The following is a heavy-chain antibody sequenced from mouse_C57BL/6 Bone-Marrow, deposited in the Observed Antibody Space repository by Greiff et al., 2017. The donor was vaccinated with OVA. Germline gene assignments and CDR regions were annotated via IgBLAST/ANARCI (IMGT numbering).Heavy chain of an antibody. CDR2: IRNNSNNHAT. CDR3: TGGLRRTGYYYAMDY. D-gene: IGHD2-2*01. Sequence: EVKLEESGGGLVQPGGSMKLSCAASGFTFSDAWMDWVRQSPEKGLEWVAEIRNNSNNHATYYAESVKGRFTISRDDFKSSVYLQMYSLRAEDTGIYDCTGGLRRTGYYYAMDYWGQGTSVTVSS. V-gene: IGHV6-6*01. CDR1: GFTFSDAW. J-gene: IGHJ4*01.